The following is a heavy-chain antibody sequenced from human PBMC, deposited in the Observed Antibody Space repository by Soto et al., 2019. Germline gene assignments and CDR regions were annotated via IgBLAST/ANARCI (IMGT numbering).Heavy chain of an antibody. CDR1: GFTFSGSA. CDR2: IRSKANSYAT. D-gene: IGHD4-17*01. J-gene: IGHJ4*02. CDR3: TMTTVTTWGY. V-gene: IGHV3-73*01. Sequence: EVQLVESGGGLVQPGGSLKLSCAASGFTFSGSAMHWVRQASGKGLEWVGRIRSKANSYATAYAASVNGRFTISRDDSKNTAYLQMNSLKTEDTAVYYCTMTTVTTWGYWGQGTLVTVSS.